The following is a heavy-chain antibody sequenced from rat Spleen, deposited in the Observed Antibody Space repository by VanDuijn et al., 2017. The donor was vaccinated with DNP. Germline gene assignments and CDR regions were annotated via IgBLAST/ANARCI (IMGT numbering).Heavy chain of an antibody. CDR3: ARLRGDYDPLGDAMDA. Sequence: EVQLVESGGGLVQPGNSLKLSCAASGFTFSDYAMAWVRQSPKKGLEWVATIIYDGSSTYYRDSVKGRFTISRDNAKNTQYLQMDSLRSEDTATYYCARLRGDYDPLGDAMDAWGQGTSVTVSS. CDR2: IIYDGSST. V-gene: IGHV5-17*01. J-gene: IGHJ4*01. D-gene: IGHD1-11*01. CDR1: GFTFSDYA.